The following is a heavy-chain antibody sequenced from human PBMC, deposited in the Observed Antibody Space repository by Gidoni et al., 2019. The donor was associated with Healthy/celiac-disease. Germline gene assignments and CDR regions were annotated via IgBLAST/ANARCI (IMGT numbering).Heavy chain of an antibody. D-gene: IGHD3-22*01. CDR3: ASLEYYYDSSGYPYGYDP. V-gene: IGHV3-48*03. Sequence: EVQLVESGGGLVQPGGSLRLSCAASGFTFSSYEMNWVRQAPGKGLEWVSYISSSGSTIYYADSVKGRFTISRDNAKNSLYLQMNSLRAEDTAVYYCASLEYYYDSSGYPYGYDPWGQGTLVTVSS. CDR1: GFTFSSYE. CDR2: ISSSGSTI. J-gene: IGHJ5*02.